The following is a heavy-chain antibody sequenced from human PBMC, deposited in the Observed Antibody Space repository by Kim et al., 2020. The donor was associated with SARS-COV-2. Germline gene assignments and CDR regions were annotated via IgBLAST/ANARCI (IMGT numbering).Heavy chain of an antibody. J-gene: IGHJ2*01. CDR3: AKRPLIGYSGYDFYWYFDL. CDR1: GFTFSSYA. D-gene: IGHD5-12*01. CDR2: ISGSGGST. V-gene: IGHV3-23*01. Sequence: GGSLRLSCAASGFTFSSYAMSWVRQAPGKGLEWVSAISGSGGSTYYADSVKGRFTISRDNSKNTLYLQMNSLRAEDTAVYYCAKRPLIGYSGYDFYWYFDLWGRGTLVTVSS.